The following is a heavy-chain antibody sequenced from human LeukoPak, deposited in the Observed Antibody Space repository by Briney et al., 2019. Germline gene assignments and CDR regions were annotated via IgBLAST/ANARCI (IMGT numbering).Heavy chain of an antibody. Sequence: ASVNVSCKTSGYTFTGYFIHWVRQAPGQGLEWMGWINPNSGGTSNLQKFQGRVAMTRDTSISTAYMDLSRLRSDDTAVYYCARGRAGDYFDYWGQGTLVTVSS. CDR1: GYTFTGYF. V-gene: IGHV1-2*02. CDR3: ARGRAGDYFDY. CDR2: INPNSGGT. J-gene: IGHJ4*02.